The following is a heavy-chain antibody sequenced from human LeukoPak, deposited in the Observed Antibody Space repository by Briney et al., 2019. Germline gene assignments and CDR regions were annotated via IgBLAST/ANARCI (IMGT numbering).Heavy chain of an antibody. Sequence: QPGRSLRLSCAATGFTFSHYAIHWVRQAPGKGLEWVSVMYSGGSTYYADSVKGRFTVSRDNSKNTLYLQMNSLRAEDTAVYYCAKAEKLPEYYFDYWGQGTLVTVSS. J-gene: IGHJ4*02. D-gene: IGHD1-14*01. CDR2: MYSGGST. CDR3: AKAEKLPEYYFDY. V-gene: IGHV3-23*03. CDR1: GFTFSHYA.